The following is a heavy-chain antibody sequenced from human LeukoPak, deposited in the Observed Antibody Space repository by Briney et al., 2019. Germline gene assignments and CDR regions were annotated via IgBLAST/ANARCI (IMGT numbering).Heavy chain of an antibody. V-gene: IGHV3-48*03. J-gene: IGHJ6*03. D-gene: IGHD1-1*01. Sequence: PGGSLRLSCAASGFTFSSYEVNWVRQAPGKGLEWVSYISSRGSTIYYADSVKGRFTISRDNAKNSLYLQMNSLRAEDTAVYYCASGTTGTTGYYYYYYYMDVWGKGTTVTVSS. CDR2: ISSRGSTI. CDR3: ASGTTGTTGYYYYYYYMDV. CDR1: GFTFSSYE.